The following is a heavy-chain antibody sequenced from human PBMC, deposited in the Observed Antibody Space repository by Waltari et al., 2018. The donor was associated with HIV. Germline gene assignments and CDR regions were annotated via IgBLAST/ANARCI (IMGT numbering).Heavy chain of an antibody. J-gene: IGHJ4*02. D-gene: IGHD3-22*01. CDR3: ARASSYYYDSSGLDY. Sequence: QVQLVQSGAEVKKPGASVKVSCKASGYTFTSYYMHWVRQAPGQGLEWMGIINPSGGSTSYAQKFQGRVTMTRDTSTSTVYMELGSLRSEDTAVYYCARASSYYYDSSGLDYWGQGTLVTVSS. CDR2: INPSGGST. V-gene: IGHV1-46*01. CDR1: GYTFTSYY.